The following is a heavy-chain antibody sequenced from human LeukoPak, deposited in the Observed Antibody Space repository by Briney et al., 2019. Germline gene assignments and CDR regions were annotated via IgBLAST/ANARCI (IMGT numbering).Heavy chain of an antibody. CDR3: ATSNQYSYGS. CDR2: IKTDGSEK. CDR1: GFTFSSYW. Sequence: GGSLRLSCAASGFTFSSYWMSWVRQAPGKGLEWVASIKTDGSEKYYVDSVKGRFTISRDNTKTSLYLEMNSLRVEDTAVYYCATSNQYSYGSWGQGTLVTVSS. D-gene: IGHD5-18*01. V-gene: IGHV3-7*01. J-gene: IGHJ5*02.